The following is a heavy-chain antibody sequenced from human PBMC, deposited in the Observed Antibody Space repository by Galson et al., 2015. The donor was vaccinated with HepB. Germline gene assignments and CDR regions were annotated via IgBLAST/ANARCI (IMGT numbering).Heavy chain of an antibody. CDR2: ISGSGGST. V-gene: IGHV3-23*01. Sequence: SLRLSCAASGFTFSSYAMSWVRQAPGKGLEWVSAISGSGGSTYYADSVKGRFTISRDNSKNTLYLQMNSLRAEDTAVYYCAKSTFPITYYYDSSGYHDAFDIWGQGTMVTVSS. D-gene: IGHD3-22*01. CDR3: AKSTFPITYYYDSSGYHDAFDI. CDR1: GFTFSSYA. J-gene: IGHJ3*02.